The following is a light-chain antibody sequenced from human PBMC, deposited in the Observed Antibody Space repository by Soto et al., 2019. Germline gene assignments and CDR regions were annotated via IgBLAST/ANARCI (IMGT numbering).Light chain of an antibody. Sequence: EIVMTQSPATLSVSPGERATLSCRASQSVSSNLAWYQQKPGQAPRLLIYGASTRATGIPARFSGSGSGTEFTLTTSSLQSEDLAVYYCQQYNNGWTFGQGTKVEI. CDR3: QQYNNGWT. CDR2: GAS. J-gene: IGKJ1*01. V-gene: IGKV3-15*01. CDR1: QSVSSN.